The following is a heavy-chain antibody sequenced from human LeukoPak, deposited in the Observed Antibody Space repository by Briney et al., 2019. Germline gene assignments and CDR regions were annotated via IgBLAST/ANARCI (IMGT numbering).Heavy chain of an antibody. CDR1: GFSFSDYY. V-gene: IGHV3-11*04. CDR3: ARDHVRWFDP. CDR2: ISTSGGTI. Sequence: PGGSLRLSCAASGFSFSDYYMSWIRQSPGRGLEWVSYISTSGGTIYYADSVKGRFTLSRDNAKNSLYLPMNSLRAEDTAVYYCARDHVRWFDPWGQGILVTVSS. J-gene: IGHJ5*02.